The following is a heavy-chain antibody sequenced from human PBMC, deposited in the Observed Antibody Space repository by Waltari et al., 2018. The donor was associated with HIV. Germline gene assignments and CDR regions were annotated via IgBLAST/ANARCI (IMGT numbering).Heavy chain of an antibody. V-gene: IGHV1-69*12. CDR3: ARLGRSRFLEWIPFDP. Sequence: QVQLVQSGAEVKKPGSSVKVSCKASGGTLRSYAIRWVRQAPGQGLEWMGGIIPISGTTNYAQKFQGRVTITADESTSTANMELNSLKSEDTAVYYCARLGRSRFLEWIPFDPWGQGTLVTVSS. CDR2: IIPISGTT. CDR1: GGTLRSYA. D-gene: IGHD3-3*01. J-gene: IGHJ5*02.